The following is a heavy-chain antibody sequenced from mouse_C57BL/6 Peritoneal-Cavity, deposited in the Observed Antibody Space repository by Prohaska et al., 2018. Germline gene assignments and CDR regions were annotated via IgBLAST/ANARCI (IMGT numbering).Heavy chain of an antibody. J-gene: IGHJ2*01. Sequence: EVKLVESGGGLVQPGGSLSLSCAASGFTFTDYYMSWFRQPPGKALEWLGFIRNKANGYTTEYSASVKGRFTISRDNSQSILYLQMNALRAEDSATYYCARSTVVFDYWGQGTTLTVSS. CDR1: GFTFTDYY. CDR2: IRNKANGYTT. D-gene: IGHD1-1*01. V-gene: IGHV7-3*01. CDR3: ARSTVVFDY.